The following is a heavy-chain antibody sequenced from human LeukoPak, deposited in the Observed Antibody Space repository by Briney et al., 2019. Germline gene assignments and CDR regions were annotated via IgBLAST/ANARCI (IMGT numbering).Heavy chain of an antibody. CDR2: INTNTGNP. Sequence: GASVKVSCKASGYTFTSYAMNWVRQAPGQGLEWMGWINTNTGNPTYAQGFTGRFVFSLDTSVSTAYPQISSLKAEDTAVYYCARDRVLLWFGESYYFDYWGQGTLVTVSS. CDR1: GYTFTSYA. J-gene: IGHJ4*02. V-gene: IGHV7-4-1*02. CDR3: ARDRVLLWFGESYYFDY. D-gene: IGHD3-10*01.